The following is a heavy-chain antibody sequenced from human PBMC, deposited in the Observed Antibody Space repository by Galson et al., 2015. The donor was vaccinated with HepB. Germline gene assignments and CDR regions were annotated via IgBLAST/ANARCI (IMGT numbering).Heavy chain of an antibody. CDR3: ARGSIAAAAPYYFDY. J-gene: IGHJ4*02. Sequence: ETLSLTCAVYGGSFSGYYWSWIRQPPGKGLEWIGEINHSGSTNYNPSLKSRVTISVDTSKNQFSLKLSSVTAADTAVYYCARGSIAAAAPYYFDYWGQGTLVTVSS. CDR2: INHSGST. CDR1: GGSFSGYY. V-gene: IGHV4-34*01. D-gene: IGHD6-13*01.